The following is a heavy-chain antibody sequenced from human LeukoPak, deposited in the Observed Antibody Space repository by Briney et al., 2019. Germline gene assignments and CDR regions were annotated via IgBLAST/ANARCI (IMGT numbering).Heavy chain of an antibody. D-gene: IGHD6-13*01. CDR2: ISYDGSNK. CDR3: ARVRIAAAGFDP. Sequence: PGGSLRLSCAASGFTFSSYAMHWVRQAPGKGLEWVAVISYDGSNKYYADSVKGRFTISRDNSKNTLYLQMNSLRAEDTAVHHCARVRIAAAGFDPWGQGTLVTVSS. CDR1: GFTFSSYA. J-gene: IGHJ5*02. V-gene: IGHV3-30*04.